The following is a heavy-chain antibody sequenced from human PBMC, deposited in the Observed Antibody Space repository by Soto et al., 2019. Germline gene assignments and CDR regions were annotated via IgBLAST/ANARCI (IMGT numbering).Heavy chain of an antibody. Sequence: SETLSLTCAVSGGSISSGGYSWSWIRQPPGKGLEWIGYIYHSGSTYYNPSLKSRVTISVDRSKNQFSLKLSSVTAADTAVYYCARGSPNWFDPWGQGTLVTVS. V-gene: IGHV4-30-2*01. CDR2: IYHSGST. J-gene: IGHJ5*02. CDR3: ARGSPNWFDP. D-gene: IGHD1-26*01. CDR1: GGSISSGGYS.